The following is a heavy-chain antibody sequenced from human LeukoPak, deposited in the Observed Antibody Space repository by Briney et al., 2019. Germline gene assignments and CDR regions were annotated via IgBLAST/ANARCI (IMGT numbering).Heavy chain of an antibody. Sequence: SETLSLTCTVSGVSISSYYWSWIRQPAGKGLEWIGRIHTSGSTNYNPSLKSRVTISVDTSKNQFSLKLSSVTAADTAVYYCARDGGDYSEYYFDYWGQGTLVTVSS. CDR3: ARDGGDYSEYYFDY. J-gene: IGHJ4*02. CDR1: GVSISSYY. V-gene: IGHV4-4*07. CDR2: IHTSGST. D-gene: IGHD4-17*01.